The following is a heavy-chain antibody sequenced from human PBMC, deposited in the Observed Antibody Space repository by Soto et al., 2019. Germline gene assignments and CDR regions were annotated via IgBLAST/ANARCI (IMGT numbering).Heavy chain of an antibody. CDR3: AASCVACGGFNYYGMDV. CDR1: GGSIISGGYY. Sequence: QVQLQESGPGLVKPSQTLSLTCTVSGGSIISGGYYWYWIRQHPGKGLEWIGYIYYSGTTYYNPSLKSRVTISVDTSKNQFSLKLSSVTAADTAVYYCAASCVACGGFNYYGMDVWGQGTTVTVSS. J-gene: IGHJ6*02. CDR2: IYYSGTT. V-gene: IGHV4-31*03. D-gene: IGHD2-21*01.